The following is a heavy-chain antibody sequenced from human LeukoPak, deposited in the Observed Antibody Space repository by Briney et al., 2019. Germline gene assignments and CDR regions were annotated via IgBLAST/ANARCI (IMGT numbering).Heavy chain of an antibody. Sequence: PSETLSLTCAVYGGSFSGYYWSWIRQPPGKGLEWIGEINHSGSTNYNPSLKSRVTISVDTSKNQFSLKLSSVTAADTAVYYCARVDNYYGSGSTSLLFDYWGQGTLVTVSS. J-gene: IGHJ4*02. CDR3: ARVDNYYGSGSTSLLFDY. D-gene: IGHD3-10*01. V-gene: IGHV4-34*01. CDR2: INHSGST. CDR1: GGSFSGYY.